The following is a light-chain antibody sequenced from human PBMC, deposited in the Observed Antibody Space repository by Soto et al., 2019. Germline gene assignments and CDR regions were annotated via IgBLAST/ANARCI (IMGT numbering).Light chain of an antibody. Sequence: EIVMTQSPATLSVSPGERATLSCRASQSVSSNLAWYQQKPGQAPRLLISDASISAAGVPDRFSGSGSGTEFTLTISRLEPEDFALYYCQQYVVGSTLTFGRVKRLEIK. V-gene: IGKV3D-15*01. J-gene: IGKJ5*01. CDR1: QSVSSN. CDR2: DAS. CDR3: QQYVVGSTLT.